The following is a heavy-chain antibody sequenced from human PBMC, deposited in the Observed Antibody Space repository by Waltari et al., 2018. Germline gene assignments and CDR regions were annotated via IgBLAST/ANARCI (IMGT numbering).Heavy chain of an antibody. Sequence: EVQLVASGGGLVQPGGSLRLSCAASGFTFSSYSMIWVRQAPGKGLEWVSYISSSSGTIYYADSVKGRFTISRDNAKNSLYLQMNSLRAEDTAVYYCARRYSSGFDYWGQGTLVTVSS. CDR1: GFTFSSYS. CDR2: ISSSSGTI. CDR3: ARRYSSGFDY. J-gene: IGHJ4*02. V-gene: IGHV3-48*04. D-gene: IGHD6-19*01.